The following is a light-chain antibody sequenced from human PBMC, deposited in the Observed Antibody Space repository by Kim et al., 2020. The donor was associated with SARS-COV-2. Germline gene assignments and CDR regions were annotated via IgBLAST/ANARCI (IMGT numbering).Light chain of an antibody. CDR1: KLGDKF. CDR3: QAWDSSTHNYV. CDR2: QEN. V-gene: IGLV3-1*01. Sequence: SYELTQPPSVSVSPGQTASITCSGYKLGDKFVSWYQQKPGQSPVVVFYQENQRPSGIPERFSGSNSGNTATLTISGTQAMDEADYYCQAWDSSTHNYVFGAGTKVTVL. J-gene: IGLJ1*01.